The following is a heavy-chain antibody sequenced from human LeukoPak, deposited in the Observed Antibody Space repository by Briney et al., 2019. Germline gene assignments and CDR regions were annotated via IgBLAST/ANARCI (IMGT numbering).Heavy chain of an antibody. Sequence: ASVKVSCKASGYTFTGYYMHWVRQAPGQGLEWMGWINSNSGGTNYAQKFQGWVTMTRDTSISTAYMELSRLRSDDTAVYYCARGNGGIAVAGAFDIWGQGTMVTVSS. D-gene: IGHD6-19*01. J-gene: IGHJ3*02. CDR2: INSNSGGT. CDR1: GYTFTGYY. CDR3: ARGNGGIAVAGAFDI. V-gene: IGHV1-2*04.